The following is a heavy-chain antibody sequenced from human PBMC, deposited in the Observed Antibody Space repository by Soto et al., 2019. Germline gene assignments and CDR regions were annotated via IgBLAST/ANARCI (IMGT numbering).Heavy chain of an antibody. V-gene: IGHV3-53*01. D-gene: IGHD3-16*02. CDR2: IYSGGST. CDR3: ARGGADYDYVWGSYRSDAFDI. Sequence: LRLSCAASGFTVSSNYMSWVRQAPGKGLEWVSVIYSGGSTYYADSVKGRFTISRDNSKNTLYLQMNSLRAEDTAVYYCARGGADYDYVWGSYRSDAFDIWGQGTMVTVSS. J-gene: IGHJ3*02. CDR1: GFTVSSNY.